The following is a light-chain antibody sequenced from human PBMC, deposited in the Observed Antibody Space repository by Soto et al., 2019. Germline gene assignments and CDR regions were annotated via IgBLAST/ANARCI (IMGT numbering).Light chain of an antibody. J-gene: IGLJ1*01. CDR3: LLSYNGPYV. V-gene: IGLV7-46*01. CDR2: DTT. CDR1: TGAVTNGHY. Sequence: AVVTQEPSLTVSPGGTVTLTCGSSTGAVTNGHYPYWFQQKPGQATRTLIYDTTNRHSWTPARFSGSLLGGKAALTLSGAQPEDEAEYYCLLSYNGPYVFGTGTKVTVL.